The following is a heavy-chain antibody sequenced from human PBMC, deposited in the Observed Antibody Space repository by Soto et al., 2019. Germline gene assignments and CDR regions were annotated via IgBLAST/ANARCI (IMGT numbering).Heavy chain of an antibody. V-gene: IGHV3-23*01. D-gene: IGHD6-19*01. CDR3: AKDPDLIAVAGTGWFDP. Sequence: PGGSKRLSCGASGFKFGGYAVSWVRQAPGKGLEWVSAISGSGGSTYYADSVKGRFTISRDNSKNTLYLQMNSLRAEDTAVYYCAKDPDLIAVAGTGWFDPWGQGTLVTVSS. CDR1: GFKFGGYA. CDR2: ISGSGGST. J-gene: IGHJ5*02.